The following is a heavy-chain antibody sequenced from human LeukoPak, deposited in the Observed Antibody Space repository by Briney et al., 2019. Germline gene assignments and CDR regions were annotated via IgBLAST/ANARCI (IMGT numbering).Heavy chain of an antibody. CDR1: GGSISSSSYY. D-gene: IGHD2-21*02. V-gene: IGHV4-39*07. CDR3: ARDGAYCGGDCYGGYFDY. CDR2: IYYSGST. Sequence: SETLSLTCTVSGGSISSSSYYWGWIRQPPGKGLEWIGSIYYSGSTYYNPSLKSRVTISVDTSKNQFSLKLSSVTAADTAVYYCARDGAYCGGDCYGGYFDYWGQGTLVTVSS. J-gene: IGHJ4*02.